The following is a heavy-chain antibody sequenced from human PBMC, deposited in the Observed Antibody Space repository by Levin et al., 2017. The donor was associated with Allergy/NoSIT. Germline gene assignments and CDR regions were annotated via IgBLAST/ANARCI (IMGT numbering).Heavy chain of an antibody. D-gene: IGHD3-10*01. CDR2: IKGDGSTT. Sequence: AGGSLRLSCAASGFTFNIYWMHWVRQAPGKGLVWLSRIKGDGSTTSYGDSVKGRFTISRDNAKNTVSLQMNSLRPEDTAVYYCFASGSYSGYWGQGTLVTVSS. CDR1: GFTFNIYW. V-gene: IGHV3-74*01. CDR3: FASGSYSGY. J-gene: IGHJ4*02.